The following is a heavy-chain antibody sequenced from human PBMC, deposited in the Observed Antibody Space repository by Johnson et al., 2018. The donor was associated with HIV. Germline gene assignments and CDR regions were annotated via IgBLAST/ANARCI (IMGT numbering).Heavy chain of an antibody. CDR1: GFTFSSYA. V-gene: IGHV3-30*04. CDR2: ISYDGSNK. CDR3: ARATGSWMDAFDI. D-gene: IGHD2-2*03. J-gene: IGHJ3*02. Sequence: QVQLVESGGGVVQPGRSLRLSCAASGFTFSSYAMHWVRQAPGKGLEWVAVISYDGSNKYYADSVKGRFTISRDNSKNTLYLQMNSLRAEDTAVYYWARATGSWMDAFDIWGQGTMVTVSS.